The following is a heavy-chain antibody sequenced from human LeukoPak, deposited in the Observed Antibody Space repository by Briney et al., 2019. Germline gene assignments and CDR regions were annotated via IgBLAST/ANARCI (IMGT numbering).Heavy chain of an antibody. Sequence: RRSLLLSCATSGLPFSRTWMHWARPVQGKGPVWVSQSISDGSSTTYADSVKGRFSISRDNAKEMVYRQMNSLRVEDTAAYYCAADGGHAFQIWGRGTMVTVSS. CDR3: AADGGHAFQI. CDR1: GLPFSRTW. CDR2: SISDGSST. J-gene: IGHJ3*02. V-gene: IGHV3-74*01.